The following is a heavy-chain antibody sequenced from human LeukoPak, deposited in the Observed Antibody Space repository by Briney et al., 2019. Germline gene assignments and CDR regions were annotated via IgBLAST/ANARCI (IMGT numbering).Heavy chain of an antibody. CDR1: GFTFSSYA. CDR3: AKFIVVVPAATTYYFDY. V-gene: IGHV3-23*01. D-gene: IGHD2-2*01. Sequence: PGGSLRLSCAASGFTFSSYAMSWVRQAPGKGLEWVSAISGSGASTCYADSVKGRFTISRDNSKNTLYLQMNSLRAEDTAVYYCAKFIVVVPAATTYYFDYWGQGTLVTVSS. J-gene: IGHJ4*02. CDR2: ISGSGAST.